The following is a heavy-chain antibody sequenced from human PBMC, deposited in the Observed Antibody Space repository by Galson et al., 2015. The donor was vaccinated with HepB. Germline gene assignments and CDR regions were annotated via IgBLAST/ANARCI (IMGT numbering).Heavy chain of an antibody. CDR2: ISYDGSNK. CDR1: GFTFSSYA. J-gene: IGHJ3*02. CDR3: ARDSAHGYSYGRDAFDI. Sequence: SLRLSCAASGFTFSSYAMHWVRQAPGKGLEWVAIISYDGSNKYYADSVKGRFTISRDNSKNTLYLQMNSLRAEDTAVYYCARDSAHGYSYGRDAFDIWGQGTMVTVSS. D-gene: IGHD5-18*01. V-gene: IGHV3-30-3*01.